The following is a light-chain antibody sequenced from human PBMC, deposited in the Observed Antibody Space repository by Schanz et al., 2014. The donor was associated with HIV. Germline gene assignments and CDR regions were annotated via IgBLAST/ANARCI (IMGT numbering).Light chain of an antibody. CDR3: QQYGSSPWT. V-gene: IGKV3-15*01. CDR1: QSVNNN. CDR2: GAS. J-gene: IGKJ1*01. Sequence: ETMMTQSPATLSVSPGERATLSCRASQSVNNNLAWFQQTPGQAPRLLIYGASTRATGIPARFSGSGSGTDFTLTISRLEPEDFAVYYCQQYGSSPWTFGQGTKVEIK.